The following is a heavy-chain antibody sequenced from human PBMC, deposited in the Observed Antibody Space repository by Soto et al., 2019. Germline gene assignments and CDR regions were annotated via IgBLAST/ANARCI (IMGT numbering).Heavy chain of an antibody. J-gene: IGHJ4*02. Sequence: QVLLQESGPGLVQPSGTLSLSCDVSGVSIGSNCYWGRVRQPPGKGLEWLGDMSHIGSVNYNPSLKSRVTISMDKSQNQFSLKLDSMTAADTAVYYCARSLGWYAVDYWGQGTLVIVSS. D-gene: IGHD6-19*01. V-gene: IGHV4-4*02. CDR2: MSHIGSV. CDR3: ARSLGWYAVDY. CDR1: GVSIGSNCY.